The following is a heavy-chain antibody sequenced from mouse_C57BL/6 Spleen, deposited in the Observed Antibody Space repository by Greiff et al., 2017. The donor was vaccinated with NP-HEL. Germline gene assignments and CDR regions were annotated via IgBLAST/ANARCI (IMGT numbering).Heavy chain of an antibody. Sequence: VQLQQSGAELVRPGASVTLSCKASGYTFTDYEMHWVKQTPVHGLEWIGAIDPETGGTAYNQKFKGKAILTANKSSSTAYMELRSLTSEDSAVYYCTRRGNYGNLDYWGQGTTLTVSS. D-gene: IGHD2-1*01. J-gene: IGHJ2*01. V-gene: IGHV1-15*01. CDR2: IDPETGGT. CDR1: GYTFTDYE. CDR3: TRRGNYGNLDY.